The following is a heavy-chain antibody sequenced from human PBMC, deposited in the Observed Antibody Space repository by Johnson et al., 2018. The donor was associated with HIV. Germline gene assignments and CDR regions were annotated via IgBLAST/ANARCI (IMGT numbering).Heavy chain of an antibody. CDR2: INVDGREK. Sequence: VHLVESGGGLVQPGGSLRLSCAASGFTFSSYWMSWVRQAPGKGLEWVANINVDGREKYYVDSVEGRFTISSDNAKNALYVQMNSLRAEDTAVYYCARVAPFYYYDSSGYHDAFDIWGQGTLVIVSS. CDR1: GFTFSSYW. CDR3: ARVAPFYYYDSSGYHDAFDI. D-gene: IGHD3-22*01. J-gene: IGHJ3*02. V-gene: IGHV3-7*02.